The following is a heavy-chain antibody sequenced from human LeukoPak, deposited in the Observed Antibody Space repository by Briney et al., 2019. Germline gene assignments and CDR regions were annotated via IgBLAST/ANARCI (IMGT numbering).Heavy chain of an antibody. D-gene: IGHD3-16*02. CDR2: ISGSGNSP. CDR3: AKDLGYRYWGPRADY. V-gene: IGHV3-23*01. Sequence: SGGSLRLSCAASGFIFSNYAMSWVRQAPGKGLEWVAGISGSGNSPYHGDSVKGRFTISKDNVRNILYLDMTSLSADDAAVYYCAKDLGYRYWGPRADYWGQGTRVTVSS. CDR1: GFIFSNYA. J-gene: IGHJ4*02.